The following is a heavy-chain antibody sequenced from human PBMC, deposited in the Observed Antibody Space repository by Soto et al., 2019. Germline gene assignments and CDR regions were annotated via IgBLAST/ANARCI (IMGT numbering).Heavy chain of an antibody. V-gene: IGHV3-30-3*01. CDR2: ISYDGSNK. D-gene: IGHD6-6*01. CDR3: ARDSAARPSYFDL. CDR1: GFTFSSYA. J-gene: IGHJ2*01. Sequence: GGSLRLSCAASGFTFSSYAMHWVRQAPGKGLEWVAVISYDGSNKYYADSVKGRFTISRDNSKNTLYLQMNSLRAEDTAVYYCARDSAARPSYFDLWGRGTLVTVSS.